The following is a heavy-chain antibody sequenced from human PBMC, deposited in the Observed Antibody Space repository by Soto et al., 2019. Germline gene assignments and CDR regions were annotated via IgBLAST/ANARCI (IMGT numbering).Heavy chain of an antibody. CDR3: AKAYFDILTGYFGDY. CDR1: GFTFSNYA. J-gene: IGHJ4*02. Sequence: VQLLESGGGLVQPGGSLRLSCAASGFTFSNYAMSWVRQAPGKGLEWVSGMSNSGSRTYYADSVKGRFIISRDNSKNTLYLQMNSLRPEDTAVYYCAKAYFDILTGYFGDYWGQGTLVSVS. CDR2: MSNSGSRT. V-gene: IGHV3-23*01. D-gene: IGHD3-9*01.